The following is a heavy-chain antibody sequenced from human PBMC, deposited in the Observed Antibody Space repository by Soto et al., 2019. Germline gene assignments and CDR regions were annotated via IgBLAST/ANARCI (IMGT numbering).Heavy chain of an antibody. V-gene: IGHV4-59*01. Sequence: SETLSLTCTVSGGSISSYYWSWFRQPPGKGLEWIGYISHSGSTKYNPSLESRVTMSIDTSRHQFSLKLSFVTAADTAVYYCAIIPRGSRFGWFDYWGQGSLVTVFS. CDR1: GGSISSYY. CDR2: ISHSGST. D-gene: IGHD5-18*01. J-gene: IGHJ4*02. CDR3: AIIPRGSRFGWFDY.